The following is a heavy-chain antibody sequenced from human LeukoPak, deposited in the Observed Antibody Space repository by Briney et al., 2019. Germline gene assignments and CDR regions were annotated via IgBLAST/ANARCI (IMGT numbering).Heavy chain of an antibody. Sequence: SETLSLTCAVYGGSFSGYYWSWIRQPPGKGLEWIGEINHSGSTNYNPSLKSRVTISVDTSKNQFSLKLSSVTAADMAVYYCARGRNIVVVPAAPKRYFDYWGQGTLVTVSS. J-gene: IGHJ4*02. CDR1: GGSFSGYY. CDR2: INHSGST. D-gene: IGHD2-2*01. CDR3: ARGRNIVVVPAAPKRYFDY. V-gene: IGHV4-34*01.